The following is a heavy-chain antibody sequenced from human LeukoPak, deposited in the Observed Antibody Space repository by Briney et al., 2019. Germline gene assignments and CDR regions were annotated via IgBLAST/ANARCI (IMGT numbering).Heavy chain of an antibody. V-gene: IGHV4-34*01. CDR3: ARGRGPAARSLSP. Sequence: SETLSLTCAVYGGSFSGYYWGWIRQPPGKGLEWIGEINHDGNTYYNPSLKSRVTISVDTSKNQFSLKLISVTAADTAVYYCARGRGPAARSLSPWGRGTLDTVSS. J-gene: IGHJ2*01. D-gene: IGHD2-2*01. CDR1: GGSFSGYY. CDR2: INHDGNT.